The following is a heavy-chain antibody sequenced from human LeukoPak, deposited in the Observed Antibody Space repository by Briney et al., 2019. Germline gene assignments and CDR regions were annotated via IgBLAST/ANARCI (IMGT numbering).Heavy chain of an antibody. V-gene: IGHV4-30-4*08. CDR3: ARAVEYYDFWSGYTHYDAFDI. Sequence: SETLSLTCTVSGGSISSGDYYWSWIRQPPGKGLEWIVYIYYSGSTYYNPSLKSRVTISVDTSKNQFSLKLSSVTAADTAVYYCARAVEYYDFWSGYTHYDAFDIWGQGTMVTVSS. J-gene: IGHJ3*02. CDR1: GGSISSGDYY. CDR2: IYYSGST. D-gene: IGHD3-3*01.